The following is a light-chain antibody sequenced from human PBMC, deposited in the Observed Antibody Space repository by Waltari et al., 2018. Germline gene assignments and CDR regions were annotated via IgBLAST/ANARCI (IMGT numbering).Light chain of an antibody. CDR2: GAS. Sequence: EILVTQSPATLSVSPGERVTLSCRASQNVGNSLVCYHQKPGQTPSLLIFGASSRSSGVSARCIGSGSGTDLLLAIISLQSEDFVVYYCQQYEDWPRHSFGGGTKVQIE. J-gene: IGKJ4*01. CDR3: QQYEDWPRHS. CDR1: QNVGNS. V-gene: IGKV3-15*01.